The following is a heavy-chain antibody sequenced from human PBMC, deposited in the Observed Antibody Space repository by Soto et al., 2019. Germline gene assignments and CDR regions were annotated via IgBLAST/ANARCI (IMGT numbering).Heavy chain of an antibody. CDR3: ARKVLGSTSRPDWWYFDL. CDR1: GFTFINYA. V-gene: IGHV3-23*01. J-gene: IGHJ2*01. CDR2: ISGGGDRT. D-gene: IGHD2-2*01. Sequence: EAQLLESGGGLVQPGGSLRLSCVGSGFTFINYAMNWVRQTPGKGLEWVSGISGGGDRTFDADSVKGRFTISRDNSKNTANLQMNSLRADDTAVYYCARKVLGSTSRPDWWYFDLWGRGTLVTVSS.